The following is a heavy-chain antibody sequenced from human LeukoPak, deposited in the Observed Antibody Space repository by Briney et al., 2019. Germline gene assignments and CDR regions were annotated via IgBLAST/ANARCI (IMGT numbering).Heavy chain of an antibody. J-gene: IGHJ4*02. CDR3: ARDEGEQLVRAGSDY. V-gene: IGHV3-21*01. CDR2: ISGSGGST. CDR1: GFTFSSYS. D-gene: IGHD6-6*01. Sequence: GGSLRLSCAASGFTFSSYSMNWVRQAPGKGLEWVSLISGSGGSTYYADSVKGRFTISRDNAKNSLYLQMNSLRAEDTAVYYCARDEGEQLVRAGSDYWGQGTLVTVSS.